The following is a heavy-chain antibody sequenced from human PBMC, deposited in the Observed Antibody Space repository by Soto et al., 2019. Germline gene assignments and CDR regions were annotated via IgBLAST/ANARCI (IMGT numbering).Heavy chain of an antibody. Sequence: EVQLVESGGGLVQSGVSLRLSCAASGFSFSSYCMNWVRQAPGKGLEWISYISTSNSAIYYADSVKGRFTISRDDAKSSLYLQMDSVRGEDTAVYYCARDLPGTYSIGSWGQGTLVTVSS. CDR2: ISTSNSAI. D-gene: IGHD7-27*01. V-gene: IGHV3-48*01. J-gene: IGHJ4*02. CDR1: GFSFSSYC. CDR3: ARDLPGTYSIGS.